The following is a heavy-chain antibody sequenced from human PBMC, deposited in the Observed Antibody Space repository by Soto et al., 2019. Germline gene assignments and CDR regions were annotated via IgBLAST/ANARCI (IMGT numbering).Heavy chain of an antibody. CDR1: GGSISSGGYY. Sequence: QVQLQESGPGLVKPSQTLSLTCTVSGGSISSGGYYWSWIRQHPGKGLEWIGYIYYSGSTYYNPSLKSRVXXAXDXXKNQFSLKLSSVTAADTAVYYWARELHGSGRPFDYWGQGTLVTVSS. V-gene: IGHV4-31*03. D-gene: IGHD3-10*01. J-gene: IGHJ4*02. CDR2: IYYSGST. CDR3: ARELHGSGRPFDY.